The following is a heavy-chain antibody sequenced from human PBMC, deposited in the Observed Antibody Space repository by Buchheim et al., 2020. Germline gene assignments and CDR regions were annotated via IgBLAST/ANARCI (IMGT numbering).Heavy chain of an antibody. CDR2: INPSVGST. D-gene: IGHD2-15*01. CDR3: ARMSAATDYYYGMDV. V-gene: IGHV1-46*01. Sequence: QVQLVQSGAEVKKPGPSVKVSCKASGYTFTSYYMHWVRQAPGQGLEWMGMINPSVGSTTYSPKLQGRVTMTRDTSPSTVYMELSSLRSEDTDVYYCARMSAATDYYYGMDVWGQGTT. J-gene: IGHJ6*02. CDR1: GYTFTSYY.